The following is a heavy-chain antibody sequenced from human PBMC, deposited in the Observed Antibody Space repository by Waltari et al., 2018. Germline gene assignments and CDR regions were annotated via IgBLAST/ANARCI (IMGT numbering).Heavy chain of an antibody. D-gene: IGHD3-22*01. V-gene: IGHV1-8*03. CDR3: ASAGHDSSGYPDY. CDR2: MNTNIGNT. CDR1: GYTFTSYD. Sequence: VQLVQSGAEVKKPGASVKVSCKASGYTFTSYDINWVRQATGQGLEWLGGMNTNIGNTGYAQKFQGRVTITRNTSISTAYMERSSLRSEDTAVYYCASAGHDSSGYPDYWGQGTLVTVSS. J-gene: IGHJ4*02.